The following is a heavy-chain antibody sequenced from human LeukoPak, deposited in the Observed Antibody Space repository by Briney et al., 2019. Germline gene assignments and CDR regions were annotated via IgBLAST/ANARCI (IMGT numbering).Heavy chain of an antibody. Sequence: LRLSCAASGFTFTIFGLNWVRQAPGKGPEWIGSIYQSGSTYYNPSLKSRVTISVDTSKNQFSLKLSSVTAADTAVYYCAREYDSSSYGYWGQGTLVTVSS. D-gene: IGHD6-13*01. CDR1: GFTFTIFG. J-gene: IGHJ4*02. V-gene: IGHV4-38-2*02. CDR2: IYQSGST. CDR3: AREYDSSSYGY.